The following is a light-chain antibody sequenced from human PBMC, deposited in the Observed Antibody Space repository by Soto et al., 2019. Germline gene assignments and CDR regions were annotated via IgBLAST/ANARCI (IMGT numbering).Light chain of an antibody. V-gene: IGKV3-20*01. CDR1: QTVSSSY. CDR2: GAS. CDR3: QQYGSSPPVT. Sequence: EIVLTQSPGTLSLSPGERATLSCRASQTVSSSYLAWYQQKPGQAPRLLIYGASTRATGIPDRFSGSGSGTDFTLTISRLESDDFAVYYCQQYGSSPPVTFGQGTRLEIK. J-gene: IGKJ5*01.